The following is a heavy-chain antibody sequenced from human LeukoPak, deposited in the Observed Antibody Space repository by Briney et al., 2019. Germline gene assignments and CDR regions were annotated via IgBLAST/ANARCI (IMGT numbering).Heavy chain of an antibody. J-gene: IGHJ5*02. CDR2: IYTSGST. V-gene: IGHV4-4*07. CDR3: ARELTVKGTDWFDA. Sequence: SETLSLTCTVSGDSINDYHWSWLRQPAGKGLEWIERIYTSGSTNYNPSLKSRVTMTVDTSESQISLKMRSVTAADTAVCYCARELTVKGTDWFDAWGQGTLVTVSS. CDR1: GDSINDYH. D-gene: IGHD4-11*01.